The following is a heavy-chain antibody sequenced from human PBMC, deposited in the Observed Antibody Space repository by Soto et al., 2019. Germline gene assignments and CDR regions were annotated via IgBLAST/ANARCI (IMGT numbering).Heavy chain of an antibody. CDR3: ARWDDYLDS. D-gene: IGHD1-26*01. V-gene: IGHV4-31*03. CDR2: FYYSGST. J-gene: IGHJ4*02. Sequence: SETLSLTCTVSGGSISSGGYYWSWIRQFPGKGLEWIGYFYYSGSTFYNPSLMSRLNISVDTSKNQFFLKLSSVTAADTAVYYCARWDDYLDSWGQGTLVTVSS. CDR1: GGSISSGGYY.